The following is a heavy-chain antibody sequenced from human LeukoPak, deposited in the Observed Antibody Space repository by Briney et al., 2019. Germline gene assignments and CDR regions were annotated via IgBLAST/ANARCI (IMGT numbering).Heavy chain of an antibody. CDR1: GFTFSSYS. Sequence: GGSLRLSCAASGFTFSSYSMSWVRQAPGKGLEWVSSISSGSSYIYYADSVKGRFTISRDNAKNSLYLQMNSLRAEDTAVYYCAKARGDYGDQYYFDYWGQGTLVTVSS. CDR3: AKARGDYGDQYYFDY. J-gene: IGHJ4*02. D-gene: IGHD4-17*01. CDR2: ISSGSSYI. V-gene: IGHV3-21*01.